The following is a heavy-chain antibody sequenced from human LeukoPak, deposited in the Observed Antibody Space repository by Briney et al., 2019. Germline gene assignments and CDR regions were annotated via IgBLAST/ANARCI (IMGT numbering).Heavy chain of an antibody. Sequence: PGGSLRLSCAASGFTFSSYSMNWVRQAPGKGLEWVSVIYSGGSTYYADSVKGRFTISRDNSKNTLYLQMNSLRAEDTAVYYCARGGFWSGSPPYYFDYWGQGTLVTVSS. CDR2: IYSGGST. J-gene: IGHJ4*02. D-gene: IGHD3-3*01. CDR3: ARGGFWSGSPPYYFDY. V-gene: IGHV3-53*01. CDR1: GFTFSSYS.